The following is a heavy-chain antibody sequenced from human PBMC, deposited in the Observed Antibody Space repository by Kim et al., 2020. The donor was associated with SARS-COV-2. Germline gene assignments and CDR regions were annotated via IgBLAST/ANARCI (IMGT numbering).Heavy chain of an antibody. CDR3: ARFVTAIARGYYYYGMDI. CDR1: GASIRSAGYY. V-gene: IGHV4-31*03. CDR2: IYYSGDT. D-gene: IGHD2-21*02. J-gene: IGHJ6*01. Sequence: SETLSLTCTVSGASIRSAGYYWNWIRQHPGRGLEWIGYIYYSGDTYYSPSLKSRLTLSVDTPMNQFSLKLNSVTAADTAVYYCARFVTAIARGYYYYGMDIGGPGPTLTLPT.